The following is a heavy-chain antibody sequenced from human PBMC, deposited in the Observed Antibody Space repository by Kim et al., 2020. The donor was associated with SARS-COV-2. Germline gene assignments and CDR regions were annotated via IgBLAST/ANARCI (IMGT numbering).Heavy chain of an antibody. J-gene: IGHJ6*02. Sequence: SVKVSCKASGGTFSSYAISWVRQAPGQGLEWMGGIIPIFGTANYAQKFQGRVTITADESTSTAYMELSSLRSEDTAVYYCAFPTQTSGSPSINYYYYGMDVWGQGTTVTVSS. CDR2: IIPIFGTA. D-gene: IGHD3-10*01. V-gene: IGHV1-69*13. CDR1: GGTFSSYA. CDR3: AFPTQTSGSPSINYYYYGMDV.